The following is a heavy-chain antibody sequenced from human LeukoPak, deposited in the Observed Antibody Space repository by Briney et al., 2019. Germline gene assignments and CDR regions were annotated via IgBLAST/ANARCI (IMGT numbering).Heavy chain of an antibody. CDR3: ATELYSGSYYNEAYFDY. CDR2: INPNSGGT. D-gene: IGHD1-26*01. V-gene: IGHV1-2*02. CDR1: GYTFTGYY. J-gene: IGHJ4*02. Sequence: ASVKVSCKASGYTFTGYYMHWVRQAPGQGLEWMGWINPNSGGTNYAQKFQGRVTMTRGTSISTAYMELSRLRSEDTAVYYCATELYSGSYYNEAYFDYWGQGTLVTVSS.